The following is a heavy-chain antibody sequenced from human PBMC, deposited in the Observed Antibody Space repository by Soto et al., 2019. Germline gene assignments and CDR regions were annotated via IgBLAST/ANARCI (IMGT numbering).Heavy chain of an antibody. V-gene: IGHV6-1*01. J-gene: IGHJ4*02. Sequence: RTLSLTCSISGDSISSNSAACNWIRQSPSRGLEWLGRTYYRSKWYNDYAVSVKSRITINPDTSKNQFSLQLNSVTPEDTAVYYCARKPGGYAYFDYWGQGTLVTVPQ. CDR3: ARKPGGYAYFDY. CDR1: GDSISSNSAA. CDR2: TYYRSKWYN. D-gene: IGHD3-16*01.